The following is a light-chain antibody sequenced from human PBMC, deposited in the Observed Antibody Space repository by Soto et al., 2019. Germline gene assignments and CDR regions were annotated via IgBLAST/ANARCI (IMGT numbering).Light chain of an antibody. Sequence: DIVVTQSPLSLPVTPGEPASISCRSSQSLLHSNGYNYLDWYLQKPGQSPQLLIYLGSNRASGVPDRFSGSGSGTDFTLKISRVEAEDVGVYYCMQALQTPPWTVGRGTKVDIK. CDR1: QSLLHSNGYNY. CDR3: MQALQTPPWT. J-gene: IGKJ1*01. CDR2: LGS. V-gene: IGKV2-28*01.